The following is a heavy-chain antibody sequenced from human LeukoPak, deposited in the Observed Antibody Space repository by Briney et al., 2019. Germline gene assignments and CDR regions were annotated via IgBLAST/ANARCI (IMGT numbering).Heavy chain of an antibody. J-gene: IGHJ4*02. CDR3: ATYSGYDYYFDY. V-gene: IGHV1-2*02. CDR2: INPNSGGT. D-gene: IGHD5-12*01. Sequence: VASVKVSCKASGYTFTGYYMHWVRQAPGQGLEWMGWINPNSGGTNYAQKFQGRVTMTRDTSISTAYMELSRLRSDDTAVYYCATYSGYDYYFDYWGQGTLVTVSS. CDR1: GYTFTGYY.